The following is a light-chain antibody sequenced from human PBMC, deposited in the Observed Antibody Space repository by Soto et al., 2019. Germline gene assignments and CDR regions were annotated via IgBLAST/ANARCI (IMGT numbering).Light chain of an antibody. Sequence: AIRMTQSPSSFSASTGDRVTITCRASQGISSYLAWYQQKTSQAPKLLVYAASSLHSGVPSRFSGSGSGTDFTLTISSLQPEDFATYYCLQTYTTLTWTFGQGTKVDIK. V-gene: IGKV1-8*01. CDR1: QGISSY. CDR3: LQTYTTLTWT. J-gene: IGKJ1*01. CDR2: AAS.